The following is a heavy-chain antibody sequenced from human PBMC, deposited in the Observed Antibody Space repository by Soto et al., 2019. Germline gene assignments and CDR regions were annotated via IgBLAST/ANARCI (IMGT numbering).Heavy chain of an antibody. CDR2: INHSGST. V-gene: IGHV4-34*01. CDR3: ARGWGIAAAGRSYYYGMDV. J-gene: IGHJ6*02. CDR1: GGSFSGYY. D-gene: IGHD6-13*01. Sequence: SETLSLTCAVYGGSFSGYYWSWIRPPPGKGLEWIGEINHSGSTNYNPSLKSRVTISVDTSKNQFSLKLSSVTAADTAVYYCARGWGIAAAGRSYYYGMDVWGQGTTVTVSS.